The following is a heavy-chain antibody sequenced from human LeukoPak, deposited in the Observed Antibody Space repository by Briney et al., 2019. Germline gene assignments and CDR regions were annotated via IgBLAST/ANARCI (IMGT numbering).Heavy chain of an antibody. CDR1: GGSISSYY. V-gene: IGHV4-4*07. D-gene: IGHD3-10*01. CDR3: ARGVGRLWFGELFIREQNWFDP. J-gene: IGHJ5*02. Sequence: SETLSLTCTVSGGSISSYYWNWIRQPAGKGLEWIGRIYTSGSTNYNPSLKSRVTISVDTSKNQFSLKLSSVTAADTAVYYCARGVGRLWFGELFIREQNWFDPWGQGTLVTVSS. CDR2: IYTSGST.